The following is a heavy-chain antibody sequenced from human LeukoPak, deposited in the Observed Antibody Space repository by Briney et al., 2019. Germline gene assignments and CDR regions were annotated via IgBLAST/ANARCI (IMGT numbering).Heavy chain of an antibody. CDR2: FYPEDGET. Sequence: ASVKVSCKVSGYTLTELSMHWVRQAPGKGLEWMGGFYPEDGETIYAQKFQGRVTMTEDTSTDTAYMGLSSLRSEDTAVYYCATYLVSIGYCSGGSCYRSFDPWGQGTLVTVSS. J-gene: IGHJ5*02. CDR1: GYTLTELS. D-gene: IGHD2-15*01. V-gene: IGHV1-24*01. CDR3: ATYLVSIGYCSGGSCYRSFDP.